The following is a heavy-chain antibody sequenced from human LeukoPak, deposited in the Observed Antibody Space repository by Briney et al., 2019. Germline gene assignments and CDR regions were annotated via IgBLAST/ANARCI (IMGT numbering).Heavy chain of an antibody. CDR1: GFTFSSYE. J-gene: IGHJ4*02. Sequence: QPGGSLRLSCAASGFTFSSYEMNWVRQAPGKRLEWVSYISSSGSTIYYADSVKGRFTISRDNAENSLYLQMNSLRAEDTAVYYCARAGSGWSPAPLTYFDYWGQGTLVTVSS. D-gene: IGHD6-19*01. CDR3: ARAGSGWSPAPLTYFDY. CDR2: ISSSGSTI. V-gene: IGHV3-48*03.